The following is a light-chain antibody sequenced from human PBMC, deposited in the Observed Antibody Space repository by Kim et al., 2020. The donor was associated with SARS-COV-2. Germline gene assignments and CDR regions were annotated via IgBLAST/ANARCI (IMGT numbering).Light chain of an antibody. CDR1: SSNIGNDY. J-gene: IGLJ3*02. Sequence: GQRVTISCSGGSSNIGNDYVSWYQQFPGTAPKLLIYDNNKRPSGIPDRFSGSKSGTSATLGITGLQTGDEADYYCGTWDNSLSAGVFGGGTQLTVL. CDR2: DNN. V-gene: IGLV1-51*01. CDR3: GTWDNSLSAGV.